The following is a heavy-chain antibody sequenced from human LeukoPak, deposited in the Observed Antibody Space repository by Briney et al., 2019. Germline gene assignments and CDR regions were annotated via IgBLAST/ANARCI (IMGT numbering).Heavy chain of an antibody. J-gene: IGHJ4*02. V-gene: IGHV3-23*01. CDR3: AKATGYLL. Sequence: GGSLRLSCAAAGFIFSSYAMSWVRQAPGKGLEWVSTISNSDGSTYYADSVKGRFSISRDNAENTLYLQMNSLRADDTAVYYCAKATGYLLWGQGTLVTVSS. D-gene: IGHD1-14*01. CDR2: ISNSDGST. CDR1: GFIFSSYA.